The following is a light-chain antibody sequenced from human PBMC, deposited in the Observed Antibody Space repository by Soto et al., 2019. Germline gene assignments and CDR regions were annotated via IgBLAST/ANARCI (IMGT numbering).Light chain of an antibody. CDR2: DAS. J-gene: IGKJ1*01. CDR3: QQYHNWWT. Sequence: DIQMTQSPSTLSGSVGDRVTITCRASQSVSSWLAWYQHKPGKAPKFLIYDASSLESGVPSRFSGSGSGTEFTLTISSLQSEDFAVYYCQQYHNWWTFGQGTKVDIK. V-gene: IGKV1-5*01. CDR1: QSVSSW.